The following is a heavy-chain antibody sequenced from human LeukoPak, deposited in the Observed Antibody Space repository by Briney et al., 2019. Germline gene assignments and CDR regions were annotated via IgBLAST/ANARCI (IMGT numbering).Heavy chain of an antibody. D-gene: IGHD3-16*01. CDR1: GFTFSTYA. J-gene: IGHJ5*01. V-gene: IGHV3-30*01. CDR2: TSYDGENE. CDR3: ARARGIRNSWCDF. Sequence: GGSLRLSCAASGFTFSTYAMHWVRQAPGKGLEWVAVTSYDGENEYYADSVEGRFTISRDNSKNTLYLQMNSLRPDDTAVYFCARARGIRNSWCDFWGQGTLVTVSS.